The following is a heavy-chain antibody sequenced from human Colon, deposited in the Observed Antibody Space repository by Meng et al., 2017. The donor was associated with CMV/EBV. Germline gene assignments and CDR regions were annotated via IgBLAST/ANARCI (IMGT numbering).Heavy chain of an antibody. CDR2: ISVYHGNT. V-gene: IGHV1-18*01. Sequence: ASVKVSCKASGYRFTSYGIDWVRQAPGQGLEWMGWISVYHGNTAYAHKFQDRVTMTRDTSISTAYMELSRLRSDDTAVYYCARVFVDYYYYYGMDVWGQGTTVTVSS. CDR1: GYRFTSYG. J-gene: IGHJ6*02. D-gene: IGHD2-21*01. CDR3: ARVFVDYYYYYGMDV.